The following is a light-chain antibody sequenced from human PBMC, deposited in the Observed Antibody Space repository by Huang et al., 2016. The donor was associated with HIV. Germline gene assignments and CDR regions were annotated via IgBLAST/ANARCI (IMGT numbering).Light chain of an antibody. CDR2: DAI. CDR1: KSVGND. J-gene: IGKJ1*01. V-gene: IGKV3-11*01. Sequence: EIVLTQSPATLSLSPGERATLSCRASKSVGNDLAWYQQKPGQAPRLLIYDAINRATGIPARFSGGGFGTDFSLTISSLEPEDFAVYYCQQRTNWWTFGQGTKVEIK. CDR3: QQRTNWWT.